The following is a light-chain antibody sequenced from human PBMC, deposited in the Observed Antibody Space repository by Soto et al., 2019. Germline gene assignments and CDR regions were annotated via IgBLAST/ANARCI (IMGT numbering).Light chain of an antibody. J-gene: IGKJ1*01. CDR2: GAS. V-gene: IGKV3-20*01. CDR3: QQYGGSPQT. CDR1: QSVSSSY. Sequence: EILLTQSPGTLSLSPGERATLSCRASQSVSSSYLAWYQKKPGQAPRLLIYGASSRATGIPDRFSGSGSGTDFTLTISRLEPEDLAVYYCQQYGGSPQTFGQGTKVEVK.